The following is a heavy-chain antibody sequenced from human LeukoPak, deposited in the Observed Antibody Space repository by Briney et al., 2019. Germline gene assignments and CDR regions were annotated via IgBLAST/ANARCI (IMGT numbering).Heavy chain of an antibody. D-gene: IGHD3-3*01. Sequence: QPGGSLRLSCAASGFTFSTYEMNWVRQAPGKGLEWVSYISSSGGSIYYADSVKGRLTISRDNAKNSLFLQMNSLRAEDTAVYYCATQGRSAMLGIWGQGTMVTVSS. CDR1: GFTFSTYE. V-gene: IGHV3-48*03. J-gene: IGHJ3*02. CDR3: ATQGRSAMLGI. CDR2: ISSSGGSI.